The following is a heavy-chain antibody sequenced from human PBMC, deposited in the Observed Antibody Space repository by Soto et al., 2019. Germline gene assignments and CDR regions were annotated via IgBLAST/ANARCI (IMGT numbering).Heavy chain of an antibody. CDR1: GGPMYSYV. V-gene: IGHV4-59*01. J-gene: IGHJ5*02. CDR3: VRVDRKWLDP. CDR2: VYDGGST. D-gene: IGHD2-15*01. Sequence: SGTLTLTWTVSGGPMYSYVWHWIRQTPGKGLGWMGYVYDGGSTEYNPYLKSRATLSVGTSKNQVSLKLRSVTGAETAVYFCVRVDRKWLDPWGLGFLVTVSS.